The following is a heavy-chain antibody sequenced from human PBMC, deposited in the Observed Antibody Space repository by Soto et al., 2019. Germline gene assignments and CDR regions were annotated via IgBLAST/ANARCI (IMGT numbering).Heavy chain of an antibody. V-gene: IGHV3-53*01. D-gene: IGHD3-10*01. J-gene: IGHJ6*02. CDR1: GLTVSHNY. Sequence: EVQLVESGGGLIQPGGSLRLSCVASGLTVSHNYMAWVRQAPEMGLEWVSILYTEGTTYYADSVKGRFTISRDASKNTRFRQMDSLRAEDTAVYYCVRPRPSGENYGMDVWGQGTTVTVSS. CDR2: LYTEGTT. CDR3: VRPRPSGENYGMDV.